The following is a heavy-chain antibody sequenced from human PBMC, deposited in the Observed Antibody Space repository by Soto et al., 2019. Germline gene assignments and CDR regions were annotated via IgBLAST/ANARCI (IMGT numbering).Heavy chain of an antibody. V-gene: IGHV3-30-3*01. CDR1: GFTFSSYA. Sequence: QVQLVESGGGVVQPGRSLRLSCAASGFTFSSYAMHWVRQAPGKGLEWVAVISYDGSNKYYADSVKGRFTISRDNSKNTLYLQMNSLRAEDTAVYYCARWYSSSWYGHFQHWGQGTLVTVSS. CDR2: ISYDGSNK. CDR3: ARWYSSSWYGHFQH. D-gene: IGHD6-13*01. J-gene: IGHJ1*01.